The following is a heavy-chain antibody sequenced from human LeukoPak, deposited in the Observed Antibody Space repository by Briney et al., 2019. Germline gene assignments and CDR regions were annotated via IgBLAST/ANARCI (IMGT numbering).Heavy chain of an antibody. CDR1: GGSISSGDYY. CDR2: IYYSGST. J-gene: IGHJ5*02. CDR3: ARHQYYYGSGSYYPGARDWFDP. Sequence: PSQTLSLTCTVSGGSISSGDYYWSWIRQPPGKSLEWIGYIYYSGSTYYNPSLKSRVTISVDTSKIQFSLRLSSVTAADTALYFCARHQYYYGSGSYYPGARDWFDPWGQGTLVTVSS. V-gene: IGHV4-30-4*01. D-gene: IGHD3-10*01.